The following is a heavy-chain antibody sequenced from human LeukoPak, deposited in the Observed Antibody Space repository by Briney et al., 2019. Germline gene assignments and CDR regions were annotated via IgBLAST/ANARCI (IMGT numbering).Heavy chain of an antibody. V-gene: IGHV4-34*01. J-gene: IGHJ6*03. CDR2: INHSGST. CDR1: GGSFSGYY. Sequence: SETLSLTCAVYGGSFSGYYWSWIRQPPGKGLEWIGEINHSGSTNYNPSLKSRVTISVDTSKNQFSLKLSSVTAADTAVYCCARHETGYYYYYMDVWGKGTTVTVSS. CDR3: ARHETGYYYYYMDV.